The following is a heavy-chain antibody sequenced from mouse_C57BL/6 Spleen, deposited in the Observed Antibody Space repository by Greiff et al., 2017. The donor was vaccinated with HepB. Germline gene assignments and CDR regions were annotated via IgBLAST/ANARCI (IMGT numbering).Heavy chain of an antibody. CDR3: ARGILRSHYAMDD. CDR1: GYTFTGYW. D-gene: IGHD1-1*01. CDR2: ILPGSSST. Sequence: VQLQESGAELMKPGASVKLSCKATGYTFTGYWIEWVKQRPGHGLEWIGEILPGSSSTNYNEKFKGKATFTADTSSNTAYMQLSSLTTEDSAIYYGARGILRSHYAMDDWGQGTSVTVSS. J-gene: IGHJ4*01. V-gene: IGHV1-9*01.